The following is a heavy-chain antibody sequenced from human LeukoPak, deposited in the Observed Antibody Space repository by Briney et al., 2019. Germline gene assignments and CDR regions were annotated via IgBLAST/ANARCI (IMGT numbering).Heavy chain of an antibody. J-gene: IGHJ4*02. CDR1: GYIFTSHY. V-gene: IGHV1-46*01. CDR2: INPTGGST. D-gene: IGHD6-13*01. Sequence: ASVKVSCKASGYIFTSHYIHWVRQAPGQGLEWMGIINPTGGSTSYAQKFQGRVTMTRDMSTSTVYMELSSLRSEDTAVYYCARGFDCSSWYGGFDYWGQGTLVTVSS. CDR3: ARGFDCSSWYGGFDY.